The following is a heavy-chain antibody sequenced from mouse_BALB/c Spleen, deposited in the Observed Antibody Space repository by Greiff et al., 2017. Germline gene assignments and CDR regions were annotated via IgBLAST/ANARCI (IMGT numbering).Heavy chain of an antibody. V-gene: IGHV7-3*02. D-gene: IGHD1-1*01. CDR2: IRNKANGYTT. J-gene: IGHJ4*01. CDR3: ARDYYGSSYCAMDY. Sequence: EVQLVESGGGLVQPGGSLRLSCATSGFTFTDQYMSWVRQPPGKALEWLGFIRNKANGYTTEYSASVKGRFTISRDNSQSILYLQMNTLRAEDSATYYCARDYYGSSYCAMDYWGQGTSVTVSS. CDR1: GFTFTDQY.